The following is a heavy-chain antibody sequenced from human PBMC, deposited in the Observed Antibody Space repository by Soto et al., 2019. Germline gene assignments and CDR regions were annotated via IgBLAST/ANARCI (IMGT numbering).Heavy chain of an antibody. Sequence: GESLKISCKGSGYSFTSYWIGWVRQMPGKGLELMGIIYPGDSDTRYSPSFQGQVTISADKSISTAYLQWSSLKASDTAMYYCARETSEGYYDSSGYYHYYYYGMDVWGQGTTVTVS. CDR3: ARETSEGYYDSSGYYHYYYYGMDV. D-gene: IGHD3-22*01. CDR1: GYSFTSYW. CDR2: IYPGDSDT. J-gene: IGHJ6*02. V-gene: IGHV5-51*01.